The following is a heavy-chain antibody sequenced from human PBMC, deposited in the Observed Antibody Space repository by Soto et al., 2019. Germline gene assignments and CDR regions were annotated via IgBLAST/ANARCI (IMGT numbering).Heavy chain of an antibody. Sequence: ASVKVSCKASGLTFPSSAMHWVRQARGQRLEWIGWIVVANGNTNYAQKFQERVTITRDMSTRTAYMELSSLRFEDTAVYYCAAKPDFWSGLYYMDVWGKGTTVTVSS. J-gene: IGHJ6*03. D-gene: IGHD3-3*01. CDR1: GLTFPSSA. CDR2: IVVANGNT. CDR3: AAKPDFWSGLYYMDV. V-gene: IGHV1-58*02.